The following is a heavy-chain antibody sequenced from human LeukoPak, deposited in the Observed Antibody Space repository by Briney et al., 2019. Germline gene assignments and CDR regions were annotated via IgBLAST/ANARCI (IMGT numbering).Heavy chain of an antibody. J-gene: IGHJ4*02. V-gene: IGHV1-69*05. CDR1: GGTFSSYA. D-gene: IGHD3-22*01. CDR2: IIPIFGTA. Sequence: SVKVSCKASGGTFSSYAISWVPQAPGQGLEWMGEIIPIFGTANYAQKFQGRVTITTDESTSTAYMELSSLRSEDTAVYYCAARGEYYYDSSGYWPLDFDYWGQGTLVTVSS. CDR3: AARGEYYYDSSGYWPLDFDY.